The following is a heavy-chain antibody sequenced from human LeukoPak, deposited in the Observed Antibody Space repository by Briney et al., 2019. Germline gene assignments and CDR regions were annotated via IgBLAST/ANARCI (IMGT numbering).Heavy chain of an antibody. CDR3: AKDVLRWAFDY. V-gene: IGHV3-23*01. Sequence: GGSLRLSCAASGFTFSTTAMAWVRQAPGKGLELVSGFGGTGDIHYADSVRGRFTISRDNSKGILHLQMDSLRAEDTAVYYCAKDVLRWAFDYWGQGTLVTVSS. D-gene: IGHD3-16*01. J-gene: IGHJ4*02. CDR2: FGGTGDI. CDR1: GFTFSTTA.